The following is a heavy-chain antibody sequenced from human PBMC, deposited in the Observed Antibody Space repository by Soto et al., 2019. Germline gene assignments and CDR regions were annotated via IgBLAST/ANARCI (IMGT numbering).Heavy chain of an antibody. D-gene: IGHD2-15*01. J-gene: IGHJ6*02. CDR2: IKSKTDGGTT. V-gene: IGHV3-15*07. Sequence: GGSLRLSCAASGFTFSNAWMNWVRQAPGKGLEWVGRIKSKTDGGTTDYAAPVKGRFTISRDDSKNTLYLQMNSLKTEDTAVYYCTTDRGYCSGGSCYSKWSFRYYYYGMDVWGQGTTVTVSS. CDR1: GFTFSNAW. CDR3: TTDRGYCSGGSCYSKWSFRYYYYGMDV.